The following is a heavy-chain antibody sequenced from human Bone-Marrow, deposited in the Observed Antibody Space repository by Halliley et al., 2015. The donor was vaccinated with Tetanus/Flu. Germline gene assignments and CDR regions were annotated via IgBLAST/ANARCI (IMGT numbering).Heavy chain of an antibody. CDR2: FPADSKT. CDR3: ARLPYTHFYDGSGYYSDF. Sequence: FPADSKTTYSRSFQGQVTISADDFISTAYLQLNNLRASDTAIYYCARLPYTHFYDGSGYYSDFWGQGTLVTVSS. V-gene: IGHV5-51*01. D-gene: IGHD3-22*01. J-gene: IGHJ4*02.